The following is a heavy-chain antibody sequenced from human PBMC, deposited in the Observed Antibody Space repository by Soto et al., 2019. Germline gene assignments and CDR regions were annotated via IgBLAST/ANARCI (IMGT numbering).Heavy chain of an antibody. CDR1: GYTFTSYG. Sequence: QIQLMQSGAEVKKPGASVKVSCKASGYTFTSYGIHWVRQAPGQRLEWTGWINAGNGNPKYSEKFQDRVTITRDTSASTACRELSRLRSEDTAVYYCARDPNGSTAYYHPYYYGMDVWGQGTTVTVSS. D-gene: IGHD3-22*01. CDR3: ARDPNGSTAYYHPYYYGMDV. J-gene: IGHJ6*02. CDR2: INAGNGNP. V-gene: IGHV1-3*01.